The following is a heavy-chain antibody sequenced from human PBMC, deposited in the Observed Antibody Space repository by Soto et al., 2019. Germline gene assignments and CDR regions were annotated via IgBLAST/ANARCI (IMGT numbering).Heavy chain of an antibody. D-gene: IGHD3-9*01. CDR2: ISSSGTII. V-gene: IGHV3-11*04. Sequence: EGSLRLSCAASGFTFSAYYISLLRQAPGKGLEWVSYISSSGTIIYHADSVKGRFTVSRDNAQNSLSLQMNSLRVEDTGIYYCARDKDWAFDNWGQGTLVTFSS. CDR3: ARDKDWAFDN. J-gene: IGHJ4*02. CDR1: GFTFSAYY.